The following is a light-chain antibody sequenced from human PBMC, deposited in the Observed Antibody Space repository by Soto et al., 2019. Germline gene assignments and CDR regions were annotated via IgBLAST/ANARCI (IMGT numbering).Light chain of an antibody. CDR3: HQNGSSSWT. CDR2: TAS. CDR1: QTISSW. Sequence: DIQITQSPSTLSRSLATRVTITCRASQTISSWVAWYQQKPGKARKLLIYTASTLKSGVPSRFSGSGSGTDFTLTISRLEPEDFAVYCCHQNGSSSWTFGQGTKVDIK. V-gene: IGKV1-5*03. J-gene: IGKJ1*01.